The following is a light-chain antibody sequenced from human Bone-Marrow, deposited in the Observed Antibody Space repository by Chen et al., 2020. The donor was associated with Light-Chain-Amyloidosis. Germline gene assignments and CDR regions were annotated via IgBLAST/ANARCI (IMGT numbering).Light chain of an antibody. V-gene: IGLV3-25*03. CDR2: RDT. CDR3: QSADSSGTYEVI. Sequence: SYELTQPPSVSVSPGQTARITCSGDDLPTKYAYWYQQKPGQAPVLGIHRDTERPSGISERFSGSSSGTTATWTISGVQAEDEADYHCQSADSSGTYEVIFGGGTKLTVL. J-gene: IGLJ2*01. CDR1: DLPTKY.